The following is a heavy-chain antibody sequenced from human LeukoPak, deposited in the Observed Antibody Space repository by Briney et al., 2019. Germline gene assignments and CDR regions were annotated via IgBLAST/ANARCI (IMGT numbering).Heavy chain of an antibody. CDR2: IIPIFGTA. D-gene: IGHD2-2*01. J-gene: IGHJ3*01. Sequence: SVKVSCKASGGTFSSYAISWVRQAPGQGLEWMGGIIPIFGTANYAQKFQGRVTITADKSTSTAYMELSSLRSEDTAVYYCARDVCSSTSCYGKDAFDFWGQGTMVTVSS. CDR3: ARDVCSSTSCYGKDAFDF. V-gene: IGHV1-69*06. CDR1: GGTFSSYA.